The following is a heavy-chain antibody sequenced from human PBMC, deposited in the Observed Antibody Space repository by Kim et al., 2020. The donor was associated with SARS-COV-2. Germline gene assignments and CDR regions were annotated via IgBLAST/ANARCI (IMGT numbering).Heavy chain of an antibody. CDR2: IYSGGST. CDR1: GFTVSSNY. CDR3: ARGLYYYDCSGSYAFDI. J-gene: IGHJ3*02. V-gene: IGHV3-53*01. D-gene: IGHD3-22*01. Sequence: GGSLRLSCAASGFTVSSNYMSWVQAPGKGLEWVSAIYSGGSTYYADSVKGRFTISRDNSKNTMYLQMNSLRAEDTAVYYCARGLYYYDCSGSYAFDIWGQGTMVTVSS.